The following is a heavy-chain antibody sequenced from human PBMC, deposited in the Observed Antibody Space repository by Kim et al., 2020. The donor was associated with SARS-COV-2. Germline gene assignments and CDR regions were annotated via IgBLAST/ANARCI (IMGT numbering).Heavy chain of an antibody. D-gene: IGHD3-22*01. CDR2: IYYSGST. V-gene: IGHV4-59*13. CDR1: GGSISSYY. CDR3: AKGYDSSAEFFFDP. J-gene: IGHJ5*02. Sequence: SETLSLTCTVSGGSISSYYWSWIRQPPGKGLEWIGYIYYSGSTNYNPSLKSRVTISVDTSKNQFSLKLSSVTAADTAVYYCAKGYDSSAEFFFDPWGQGTLVTVSS.